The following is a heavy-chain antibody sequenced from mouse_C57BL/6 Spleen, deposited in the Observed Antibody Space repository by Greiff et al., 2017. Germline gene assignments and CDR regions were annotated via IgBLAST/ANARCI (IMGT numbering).Heavy chain of an antibody. J-gene: IGHJ4*01. CDR1: GFTFSDYG. CDR3: ARPITTVEGYAMDY. V-gene: IGHV5-17*01. D-gene: IGHD1-1*01. CDR2: ISSGRSTI. Sequence: EVQLQESGGGLVKPGGSLKLSCAASGFTFSDYGMHWVRQAPEKGLEWVAYISSGRSTIYYADTVKGRFTISRDNAKNTLFLQMTSLRSEDTAMYYCARPITTVEGYAMDYWGQGTSVTVSS.